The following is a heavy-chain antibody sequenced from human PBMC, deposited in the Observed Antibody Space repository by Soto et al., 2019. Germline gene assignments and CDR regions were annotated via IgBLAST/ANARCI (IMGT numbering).Heavy chain of an antibody. D-gene: IGHD3-3*01. CDR1: GYSFTAYG. V-gene: IGHV1-18*01. J-gene: IGHJ6*02. Sequence: AAVKVSCKTSGYSFTAYGISWVRQAPGQGLEWMGWISCYNGKTKYAQKVQGRVTVSTDTSTSTAYMEVRSLRSDDTAIYYCASYATQPELRFLQSPNYDYNGMAVWGQGTTDIVSS. CDR2: ISCYNGKT. CDR3: ASYATQPELRFLQSPNYDYNGMAV.